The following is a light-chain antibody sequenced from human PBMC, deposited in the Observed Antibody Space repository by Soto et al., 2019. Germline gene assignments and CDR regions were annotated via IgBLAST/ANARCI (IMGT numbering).Light chain of an antibody. CDR1: SSDVGGYNY. V-gene: IGLV2-8*01. J-gene: IGLJ1*01. CDR3: GSYTGGNTYV. CDR2: EVN. Sequence: QSVLTQPASASGSPGQSVTISCTGTSSDVGGYNYVSWYQQHPGKAPKLMIFEVNKRPSGVPDRFSGSKSGNTASLTVSGLQAEDEADYYCGSYTGGNTYVFGAGTKVTVL.